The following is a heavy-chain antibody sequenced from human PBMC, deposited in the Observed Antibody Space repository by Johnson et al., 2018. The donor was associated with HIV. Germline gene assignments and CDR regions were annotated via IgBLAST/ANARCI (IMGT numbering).Heavy chain of an antibody. CDR3: ARVGLGDAFDI. Sequence: VQLVESGGGLIQPGGSLRLSCAASGFTVSSNYMSWVRQAPGKGLEWVSGINWNGGSTGYADSVKGRFTISRDNAKNSLYLQMNSLRAGDTAVYYCARVGLGDAFDIWGQGTMVTVSS. J-gene: IGHJ3*02. V-gene: IGHV3-53*01. CDR2: INWNGGST. CDR1: GFTVSSNY. D-gene: IGHD3-16*01.